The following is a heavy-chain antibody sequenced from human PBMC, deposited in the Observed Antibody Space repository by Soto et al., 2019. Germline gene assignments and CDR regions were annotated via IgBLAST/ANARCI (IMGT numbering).Heavy chain of an antibody. D-gene: IGHD4-17*01. CDR1: GFTFSSYS. CDR2: ISSSSSSTI. Sequence: GGSLRLSCAASGFTFSSYSMNWVRQAPGKGLEWVSYISSSSSSTIYYADSVKGRFTISRDNSKNTLYLQMNSLRAEDTAVYYCAKMNTVTTHVPNWFDPWGQGTLVTVSS. V-gene: IGHV3-48*01. CDR3: AKMNTVTTHVPNWFDP. J-gene: IGHJ5*02.